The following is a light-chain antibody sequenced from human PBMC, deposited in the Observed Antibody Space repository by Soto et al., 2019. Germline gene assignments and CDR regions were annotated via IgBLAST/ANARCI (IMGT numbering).Light chain of an antibody. Sequence: QSALTQPASVSGSPGQSIAISCTGVRTDVVDGYDYVSWYQQHPGQAPQLIIYDVSNRPSGVSDRFSGSKSGNTASLTISGLQAEDEAEYYCTSYTSSTHFYVFGPGTKVTVL. V-gene: IGLV2-14*03. CDR3: TSYTSSTHFYV. J-gene: IGLJ1*01. CDR2: DVS. CDR1: RTDVVDGYDY.